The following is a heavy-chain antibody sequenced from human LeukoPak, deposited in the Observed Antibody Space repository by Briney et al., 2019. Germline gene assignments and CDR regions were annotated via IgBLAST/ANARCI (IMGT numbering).Heavy chain of an antibody. J-gene: IGHJ6*04. Sequence: PSETLSLTCTVSGGSISSYYWSWIRQPPGKGLEWVGYIYYSGSNNYYPSLKSRVTISVDTSKNQFSLMLISGTAAVSAVDYCGSTNYNPSLKSRVTIPLDTSKNQFSLKLSSVIAAGTAVYYCARLQQLVPYYYYGMDVWGKGTTVTVSS. V-gene: IGHV4-59*01. CDR2: IYYSGSN. CDR3: GSTNYNPSLKSRVTIPLDTSKNQFSLKLSSVIAAGTAVYYCARLQQLVPYYYYGMDV. D-gene: IGHD3-10*01. CDR1: GGSISSYY.